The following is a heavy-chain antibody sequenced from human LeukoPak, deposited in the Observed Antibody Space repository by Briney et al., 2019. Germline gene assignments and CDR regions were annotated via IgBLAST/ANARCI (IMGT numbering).Heavy chain of an antibody. CDR1: GGSFSGYY. CDR2: IYTSGST. D-gene: IGHD3-10*01. J-gene: IGHJ4*02. Sequence: PSETLSLTCAVYGGSFSGYYWSWIRQPAGKGLEWIGRIYTSGSTNYNPSLKSRVTISVDTSKNQFSLKLSSVTAADTAVYYCARAFYYYGSGSYPDYWGQGTLVTVSS. CDR3: ARAFYYYGSGSYPDY. V-gene: IGHV4-59*10.